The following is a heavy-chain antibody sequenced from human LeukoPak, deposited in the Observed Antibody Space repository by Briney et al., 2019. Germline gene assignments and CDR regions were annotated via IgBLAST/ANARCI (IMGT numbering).Heavy chain of an antibody. CDR2: IYTSGST. CDR3: ARVGSGPDY. CDR1: GVSISSYY. D-gene: IGHD6-19*01. J-gene: IGHJ4*02. Sequence: SGTLCLSCAVSGVSISSYYRSWVRQPAGKGLEWIGRIYTSGSTNYNPTLKSRVTMSVDTSKNQFSLKLSSVTAADTAVYYCARVGSGPDYWGQGTLVTVSS. V-gene: IGHV4-59*10.